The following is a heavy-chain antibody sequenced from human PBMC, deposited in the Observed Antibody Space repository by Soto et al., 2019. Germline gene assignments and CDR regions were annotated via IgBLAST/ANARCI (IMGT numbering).Heavy chain of an antibody. Sequence: GGSLRLSCAASGFTFSSYAMSWVRQAPGKGLEWVSRINSDGSSTFYADSVKGRFTISRDNAKNTLYLQMNSLRAEDTAVYYCARSALYCSGGSCYSVLYYFDYWGQGTLVTVSS. J-gene: IGHJ4*02. D-gene: IGHD2-15*01. V-gene: IGHV3-74*01. CDR1: GFTFSSYA. CDR3: ARSALYCSGGSCYSVLYYFDY. CDR2: INSDGSST.